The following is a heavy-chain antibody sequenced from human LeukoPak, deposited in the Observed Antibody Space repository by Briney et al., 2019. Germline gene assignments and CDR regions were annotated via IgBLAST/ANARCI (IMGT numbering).Heavy chain of an antibody. V-gene: IGHV3-13*01. D-gene: IGHD2-15*01. CDR2: IGTAGDT. J-gene: IGHJ4*02. CDR1: GFTFSSYD. CDR3: ARSSQEGSGKGGTIDY. Sequence: GGSLRLSCAASGFTFSSYDMHWVRQAPGKGLEWVSAIGTAGDTYYPGSVKGRFTISRENAKNSLYLQMNSLRAGDTAVYYCARSSQEGSGKGGTIDYWGQGTLVTVSS.